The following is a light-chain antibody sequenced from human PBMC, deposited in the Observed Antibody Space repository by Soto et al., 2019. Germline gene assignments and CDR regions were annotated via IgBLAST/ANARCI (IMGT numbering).Light chain of an antibody. Sequence: QCALTQPASVSGSPGQSITISCTGTSSDAGGYNYVSWYQQHPGKAPKLMIYDVSNRPSGVSNRFSGSKSGNTASLTISGLQAEDEADYYCSSYTSSSTLYVFGTGTKVTVL. CDR2: DVS. CDR1: SSDAGGYNY. V-gene: IGLV2-14*01. CDR3: SSYTSSSTLYV. J-gene: IGLJ1*01.